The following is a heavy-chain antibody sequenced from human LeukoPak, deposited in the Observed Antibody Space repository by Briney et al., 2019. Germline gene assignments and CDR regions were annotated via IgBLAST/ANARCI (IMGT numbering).Heavy chain of an antibody. CDR3: ARDDYYDSSGYYAY. D-gene: IGHD3-22*01. CDR2: IWYDGSNK. Sequence: GGSLRVSCATSGFSFSSYWMSWVRQAPGKGLEWVAVIWYDGSNKYYADSVKGRFTISRDNSKNTLYLQMNSLRAEDTAVYYCARDDYYDSSGYYAYWGQGTLVTVSS. CDR1: GFSFSSYW. J-gene: IGHJ4*02. V-gene: IGHV3-33*08.